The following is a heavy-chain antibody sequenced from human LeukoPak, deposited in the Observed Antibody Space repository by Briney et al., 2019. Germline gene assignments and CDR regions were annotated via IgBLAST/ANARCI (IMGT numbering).Heavy chain of an antibody. Sequence: ASVKVSCKASGYTFTDYYIHWVRQAPGQGLEWRGWINPSSGGTRFARKFQGRATMTRDTSSTTAYMDLTRLTSDDTAVYYCARASGYGSGSYFETLRPWGQGTLVTVSS. CDR3: ARASGYGSGSYFETLRP. J-gene: IGHJ5*02. D-gene: IGHD3-10*01. CDR2: INPSSGGT. CDR1: GYTFTDYY. V-gene: IGHV1-2*02.